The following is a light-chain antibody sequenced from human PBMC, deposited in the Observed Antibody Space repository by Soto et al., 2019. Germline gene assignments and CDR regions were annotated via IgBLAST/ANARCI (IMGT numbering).Light chain of an antibody. CDR1: SSDVGGYNY. CDR3: ISYAGSNNFRVV. Sequence: QSVLTQPPSASGSPGQSVTISCTGTSSDVGGYNYVSWYQQHPGKAPKLMIYEVSKRPSGVPDRFSGSKSGNTASLTVSGLQAEDEADYYCISYAGSNNFRVVFGGGTKLTVL. J-gene: IGLJ2*01. CDR2: EVS. V-gene: IGLV2-8*01.